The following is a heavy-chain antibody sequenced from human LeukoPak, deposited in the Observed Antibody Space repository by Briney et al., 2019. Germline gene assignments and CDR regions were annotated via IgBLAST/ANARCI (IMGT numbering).Heavy chain of an antibody. V-gene: IGHV1-8*03. D-gene: IGHD2-15*01. CDR2: MNLNSGNT. CDR1: GYTFTSYD. J-gene: IGHJ6*03. Sequence: ASAKVSCKASGYTFTSYDINWVGQATGQGLEWMGWMNLNSGNTGYAQKFQGRVTITRNTSISTAYMELSRLRSEDTAVYYCARGPVGYCSGGSCYGRTYYYYMDVWGKGTTVTISS. CDR3: ARGPVGYCSGGSCYGRTYYYYMDV.